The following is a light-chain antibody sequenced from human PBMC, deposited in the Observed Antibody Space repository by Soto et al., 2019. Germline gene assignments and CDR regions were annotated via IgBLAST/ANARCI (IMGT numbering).Light chain of an antibody. CDR2: KAS. CDR1: QNIRRW. J-gene: IGKJ4*02. Sequence: DIQMTQSPSTLSASVGDRVTITCRASQNIRRWLAWYQQTPGKAPRLLIYKASSLESGVPSRFSGSGSGTEFTLTISSLQPDDSATYYCQQYDSSSTFGGGTKVEIK. V-gene: IGKV1-5*03. CDR3: QQYDSSST.